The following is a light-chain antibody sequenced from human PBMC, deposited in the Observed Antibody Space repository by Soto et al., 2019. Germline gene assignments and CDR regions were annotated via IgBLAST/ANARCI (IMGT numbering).Light chain of an antibody. J-gene: IGKJ5*01. V-gene: IGKV3-20*01. CDR1: QTINTSY. CDR2: GAS. CDR3: QQYGTSEII. Sequence: EVVLTQSPGTLSLSPGERATLSCRASQTINTSYLAWYQQKPGQAPRLLISGASIRATGIPDRFSGSGSGTDFTLTISGLEPEDFAVYYCQQYGTSEIIFGQGTRLEI.